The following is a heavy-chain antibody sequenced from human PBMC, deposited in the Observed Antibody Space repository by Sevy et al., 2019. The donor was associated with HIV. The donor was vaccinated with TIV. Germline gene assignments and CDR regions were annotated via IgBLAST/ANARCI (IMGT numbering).Heavy chain of an antibody. CDR1: GGSISSGDYY. J-gene: IGHJ4*02. V-gene: IGHV4-30-4*01. Sequence: SESLSLTCTVSGGSISSGDYYWNWLRQAPGKGPEWLGYIYHSVSTFYNPSLKSRAAVSIDTSKNQFSLKLSSVTAADTAVSYCARERGRTYLLIDYWGPGTLVTVSS. CDR2: IYHSVST. D-gene: IGHD2-15*01. CDR3: ARERGRTYLLIDY.